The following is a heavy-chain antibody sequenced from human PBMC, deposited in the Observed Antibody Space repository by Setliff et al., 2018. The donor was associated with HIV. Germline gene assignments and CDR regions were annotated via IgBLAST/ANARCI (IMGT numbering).Heavy chain of an antibody. D-gene: IGHD5-18*01. Sequence: LTCTVSGGSISTSYWNWIRQPPGKGLEWIAYIYISGTTNYNPSLKSRVTISLDTSKNQFSLKLYSVTAADTSVYYCARRWGIRGYSSWGQGTLVTVSS. V-gene: IGHV4-4*09. CDR1: GGSISTSY. CDR2: IYISGTT. J-gene: IGHJ5*02. CDR3: ARRWGIRGYSS.